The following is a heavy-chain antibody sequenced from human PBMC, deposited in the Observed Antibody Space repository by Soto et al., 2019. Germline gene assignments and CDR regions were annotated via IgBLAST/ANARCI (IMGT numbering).Heavy chain of an antibody. Sequence: QVQLVQSGAEVKKPGASVKVSCKASGYTFTSYGISWVRQAPGQGLEWRGWISAYNGNTNYPQKLQRRLTMTTNKATSTAYMELRSLRSDDTAVYYCARIYYGSGSYVRWFDPWGQGTLVTVCS. V-gene: IGHV1-18*01. J-gene: IGHJ5*02. CDR1: GYTFTSYG. CDR2: ISAYNGNT. CDR3: ARIYYGSGSYVRWFDP. D-gene: IGHD3-10*01.